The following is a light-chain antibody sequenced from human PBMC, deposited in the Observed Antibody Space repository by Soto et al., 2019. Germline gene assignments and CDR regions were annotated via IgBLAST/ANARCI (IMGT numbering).Light chain of an antibody. CDR2: KAS. CDR1: QDISNY. J-gene: IGKJ1*01. Sequence: DIQMTKSPSSLSASVGDRVTITCQASQDISNYLNWYQQKPGKAPKLLIYKASTLKSGVPSRFSGSGSGTEFTLTISSLQPDDFATYYCQHYNSYSEAFGQGTKVDI. CDR3: QHYNSYSEA. V-gene: IGKV1-5*03.